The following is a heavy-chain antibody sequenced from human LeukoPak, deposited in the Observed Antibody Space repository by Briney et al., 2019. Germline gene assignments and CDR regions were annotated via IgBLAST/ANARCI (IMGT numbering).Heavy chain of an antibody. D-gene: IGHD3-9*01. CDR3: ARGGRFYDILTAYYTFDY. CDR2: IYYSGST. V-gene: IGHV4-59*01. CDR1: GGSISSYY. Sequence: PSETLSLTCTVSGGSISSYYWSWIRQPPGKGLEWIGYIYYSGSTNYNPSLKSRVTISIDTSKNQFSLKLSSVTAADTALYYCARGGRFYDILTAYYTFDYWGQGTLVTVSS. J-gene: IGHJ4*02.